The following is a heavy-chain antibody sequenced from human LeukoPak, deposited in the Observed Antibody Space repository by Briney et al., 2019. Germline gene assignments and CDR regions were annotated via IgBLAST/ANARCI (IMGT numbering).Heavy chain of an antibody. J-gene: IGHJ3*02. CDR2: MNPNSGNT. D-gene: IGHD3-9*01. CDR1: GYTFTSYD. V-gene: IGHV1-8*01. CDR3: ARRCRKANYDILTGYPDPFDI. Sequence: ASVRVSCKASGYTFTSYDINWVQQATGQGLEWMGWMNPNSGNTGYAQKFQGRVTMTRNTSISTAYMEMSSLRYEDTAVYYCARRCRKANYDILTGYPDPFDIWGQGTMVTVSS.